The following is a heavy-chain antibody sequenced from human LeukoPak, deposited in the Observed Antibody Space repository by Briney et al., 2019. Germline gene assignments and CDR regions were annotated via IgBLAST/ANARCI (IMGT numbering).Heavy chain of an antibody. CDR2: INEDGSTT. Sequence: GGSLRLSCGASGYTFSRYWMHWVRQAPGKGLVWVSRINEDGSTTDYADSVKGRFTIFRDNSKNTVYLQMNSLRGEDTAVYYCARAAIAARPIYPGYWGQGTLVTVSS. D-gene: IGHD6-6*01. CDR1: GYTFSRYW. J-gene: IGHJ4*02. V-gene: IGHV3-74*01. CDR3: ARAAIAARPIYPGY.